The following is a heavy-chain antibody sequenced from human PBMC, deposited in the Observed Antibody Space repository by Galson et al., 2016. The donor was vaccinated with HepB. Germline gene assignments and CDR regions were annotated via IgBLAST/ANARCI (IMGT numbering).Heavy chain of an antibody. D-gene: IGHD1-1*01. CDR1: EITFNSYW. Sequence: SLRLSCAASEITFNSYWMHWVRQAPGTGLVWVSHINGDGAHTNHANFAKGRFSISRDNAKNTLYLQMNSLRAEDTAVYDCARSNEKGHYDYWGQGTLVTGSS. CDR3: ARSNEKGHYDY. J-gene: IGHJ4*02. CDR2: INGDGAHT. V-gene: IGHV3-74*01.